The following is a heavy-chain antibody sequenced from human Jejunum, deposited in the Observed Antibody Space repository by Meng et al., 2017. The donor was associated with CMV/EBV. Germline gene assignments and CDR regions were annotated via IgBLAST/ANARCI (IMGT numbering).Heavy chain of an antibody. V-gene: IGHV1-18*01. J-gene: IGHJ4*02. CDR1: GYTFATSG. D-gene: IGHD2-15*01. CDR2: TNVYNGDT. Sequence: GYTFATSGVSWVRQAPGQGPEWMGWTNVYNGDTNYAQKFQGRVSLTTDASTSTAYMELTSLRSDDTAVYYCARDLCSGGTCFTGFDYWGQGTLVTVSS. CDR3: ARDLCSGGTCFTGFDY.